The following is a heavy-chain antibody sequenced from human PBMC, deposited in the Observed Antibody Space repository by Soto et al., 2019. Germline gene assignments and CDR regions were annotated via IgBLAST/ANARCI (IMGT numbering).Heavy chain of an antibody. Sequence: GGSLRLSCAASGFTVSSNYMSWVRQAPGKGLEWVSVIYSGGSTYYADSVKGRFTISRDNSKNTLYLQMNSLRAEDTAVYYCARSAYDILTGYPAPDAFDIWGQGTMVTVSS. J-gene: IGHJ3*02. CDR3: ARSAYDILTGYPAPDAFDI. D-gene: IGHD3-9*01. CDR2: IYSGGST. CDR1: GFTVSSNY. V-gene: IGHV3-53*01.